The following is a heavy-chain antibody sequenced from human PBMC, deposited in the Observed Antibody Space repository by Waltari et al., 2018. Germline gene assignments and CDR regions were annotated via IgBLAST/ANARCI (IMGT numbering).Heavy chain of an antibody. D-gene: IGHD5-12*01. CDR1: GYPLSDLS. CDR3: ATDHHRDSGYDI. V-gene: IGHV1-24*01. CDR2: YDPEDGET. J-gene: IGHJ4*02. Sequence: QVQLVQSGAEVKKPGASVKVSWQVSGYPLSDLSIHWVRQAPGKGLEWMGGYDPEDGETVSAQIFQGRLSMTEDTSRDTAYMELRSLRSEDTAVYYCATDHHRDSGYDIWGQGTLVTVSS.